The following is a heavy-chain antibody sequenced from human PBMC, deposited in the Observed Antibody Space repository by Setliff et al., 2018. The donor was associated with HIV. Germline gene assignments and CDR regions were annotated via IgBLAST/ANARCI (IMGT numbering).Heavy chain of an antibody. CDR2: INHSGST. V-gene: IGHV4-34*01. D-gene: IGHD5-12*01. CDR1: GGSFSEYY. Sequence: ETLSLTCAVYGGSFSEYYWSWIRQSPGKGLEWIGEINHSGSTHYNPPLKSRATISVDTSKNQFSLRLHPVTAADTAVYYCARGATLLPGYSDRWEYFYMDVWGKGTTVTVSS. CDR3: ARGATLLPGYSDRWEYFYMDV. J-gene: IGHJ6*03.